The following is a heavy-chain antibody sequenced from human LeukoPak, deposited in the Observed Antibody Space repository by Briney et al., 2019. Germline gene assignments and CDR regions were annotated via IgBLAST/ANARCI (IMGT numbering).Heavy chain of an antibody. V-gene: IGHV3-48*03. Sequence: GGSLRLSCAASGFTFSSYEMNWVRQAPGKGLEWVSYISSSGGTIYYADSVKGRFTISRDNAKNSLYLQMNSLRAEDTAVYYCARGVRRLRTFDYWGQGTLVSVSS. J-gene: IGHJ4*02. CDR1: GFTFSSYE. CDR2: ISSSGGTI. CDR3: ARGVRRLRTFDY.